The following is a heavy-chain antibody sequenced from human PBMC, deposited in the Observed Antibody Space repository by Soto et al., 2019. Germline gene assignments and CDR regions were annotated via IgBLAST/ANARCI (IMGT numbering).Heavy chain of an antibody. CDR1: GFTFSDYF. J-gene: IGHJ4*02. V-gene: IGHV3-72*01. CDR2: SRNKAKSYTT. Sequence: PGGSLRLSCAVSGFTFSDYFMDWVRQTPDKGLEWIGRSRNKAKSYTTEYAASVKGRFTVSRDDSKNLFYLQMNSLKTEDTAVYFCVRGKNSFDYWGQGTLVTVSS. CDR3: VRGKNSFDY.